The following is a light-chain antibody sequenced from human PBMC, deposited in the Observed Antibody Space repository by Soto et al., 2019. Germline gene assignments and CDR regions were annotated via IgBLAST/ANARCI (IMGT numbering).Light chain of an antibody. CDR2: GAS. Sequence: EIVMTQSPATLSVSPGERATLSCRASQSVDSKLAWYQQKPGQGPRLLIYGASSRATGIPARFSGSGSGTEFTLTISSLQSEDFAVNYCQHYSTGLWTFGQGTKVEIK. J-gene: IGKJ1*01. CDR3: QHYSTGLWT. V-gene: IGKV3-15*01. CDR1: QSVDSK.